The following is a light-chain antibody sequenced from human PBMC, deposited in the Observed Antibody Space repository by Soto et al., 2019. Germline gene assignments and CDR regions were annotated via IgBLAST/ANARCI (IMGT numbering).Light chain of an antibody. J-gene: IGKJ1*01. CDR1: QSVRSS. CDR2: DAS. Sequence: EILLTQSPATLSLSPGEGATLSCRASQSVRSSLAWYQQKPGQAPRLLIYDASTRATGIPGRFSGSGSGTDFTLTISNLEPEDFAVYYCQQRSSWPWTFGQGAKVEI. CDR3: QQRSSWPWT. V-gene: IGKV3-11*01.